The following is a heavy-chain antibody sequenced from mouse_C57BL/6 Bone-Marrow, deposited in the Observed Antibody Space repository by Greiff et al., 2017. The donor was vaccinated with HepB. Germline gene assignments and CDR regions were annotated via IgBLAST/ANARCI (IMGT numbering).Heavy chain of an antibody. V-gene: IGHV5-9*01. CDR1: GFTFSSYT. CDR3: ARQITTVVATDWYFDV. D-gene: IGHD1-1*01. J-gene: IGHJ1*03. CDR2: ISGGGGNT. Sequence: EVQGVESGGGLVKPGGSLKLSCAASGFTFSSYTMSWVRQTPEKRLEWVATISGGGGNTYYPDSVKDRFTISRDNAKNTLYLQMSSLRSEDTALYYCARQITTVVATDWYFDVWGTGTTVTVSS.